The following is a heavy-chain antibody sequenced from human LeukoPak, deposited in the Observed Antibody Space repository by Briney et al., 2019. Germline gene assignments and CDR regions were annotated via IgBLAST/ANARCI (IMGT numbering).Heavy chain of an antibody. D-gene: IGHD1-26*01. CDR1: GASISSGDYY. CDR3: ARASGATERGLPDY. V-gene: IGHV4-30-4*01. J-gene: IGHJ4*02. Sequence: SETLSLTCTVSGASISSGDYYWSWIRQAPGKGLEWIGYIYNSETTHYNPSLKGRISFSLDTSKNQFSLKLKSVTAADTAVYYCARASGATERGLPDYWGQGTLVTVSS. CDR2: IYNSETT.